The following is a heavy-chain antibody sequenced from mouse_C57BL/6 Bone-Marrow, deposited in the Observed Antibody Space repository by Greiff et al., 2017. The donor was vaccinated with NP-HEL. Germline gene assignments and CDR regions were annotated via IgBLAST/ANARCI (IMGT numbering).Heavy chain of an antibody. CDR1: GFTFSDYG. Sequence: EVHLVESGGGLVKPGGSLKLSCAASGFTFSDYGMHWVRLAPEKGLEWVAYISSGSSTIYYADTVMGRFTISRDNAKNTLFLQMTSLRSEDTAMYYCARRYRGLYYYAMDYWGQGTSVTVSS. V-gene: IGHV5-17*01. CDR3: ARRYRGLYYYAMDY. CDR2: ISSGSSTI. J-gene: IGHJ4*01. D-gene: IGHD2-12*01.